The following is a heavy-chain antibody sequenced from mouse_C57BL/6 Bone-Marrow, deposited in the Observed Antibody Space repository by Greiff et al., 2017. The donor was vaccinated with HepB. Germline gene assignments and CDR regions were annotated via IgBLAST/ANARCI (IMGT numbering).Heavy chain of an antibody. CDR3: ARGETTVYYFDY. V-gene: IGHV1-55*01. Sequence: QVHVKQPGAELVKPGASVKMSCKASGYTFTSYWITWVKQRPGQGLEWIGDIYPGSGSTNYNEKFKSKATLTVDTSSSTAYMQLSSLTSEDSAVYYCARGETTVYYFDYWGQGTTLTVSS. D-gene: IGHD1-1*01. J-gene: IGHJ2*01. CDR2: IYPGSGST. CDR1: GYTFTSYW.